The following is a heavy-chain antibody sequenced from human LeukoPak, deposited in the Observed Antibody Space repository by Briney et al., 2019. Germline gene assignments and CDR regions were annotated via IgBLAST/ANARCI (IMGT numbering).Heavy chain of an antibody. CDR3: ARAVGARPFADY. V-gene: IGHV4-30-2*01. J-gene: IGHJ4*02. CDR2: IYHSGST. CDR1: GGSISSGGYY. D-gene: IGHD1-26*01. Sequence: PSETLSLTCTVSGGSISSGGYYWSWIRQPPGKGLEWIGYIYHSGSTYYNPSLKSRVTISVDRSKNQFSLKLSSVTAADTAVYYCARAVGARPFADYWGQGTLVTVSS.